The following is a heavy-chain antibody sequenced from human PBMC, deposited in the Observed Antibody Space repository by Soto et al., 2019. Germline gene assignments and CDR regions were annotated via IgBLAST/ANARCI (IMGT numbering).Heavy chain of an antibody. CDR2: ISSSGSTT. J-gene: IGHJ4*02. D-gene: IGHD6-6*01. CDR1: GFSFSSYE. CDR3: ARVHRRSSAPIY. V-gene: IGHV3-48*03. Sequence: EVQLVESGGGLVQPGGSLRLSCAASGFSFSSYEMNWVRQAPGKGLEWISYISSSGSTTYYADSVKGRFTISRDNAKNSLYLQMNSLRAEDTAVYYCARVHRRSSAPIYWGQGTLVTVSS.